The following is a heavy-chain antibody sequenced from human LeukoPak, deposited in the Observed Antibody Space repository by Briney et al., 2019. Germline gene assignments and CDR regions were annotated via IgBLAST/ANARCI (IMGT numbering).Heavy chain of an antibody. Sequence: PGGSLRLSCAASGFTFSSYAMHWVRQAPGKGLEWVAVISYDGSNKYYADSVKGRFTISRDNSKNTLYLQMNSLRAEDTAVYYCASGLVRARDFDYWGQGTLVTVSS. CDR2: ISYDGSNK. CDR1: GFTFSSYA. V-gene: IGHV3-30*04. D-gene: IGHD2-21*01. CDR3: ASGLVRARDFDY. J-gene: IGHJ4*02.